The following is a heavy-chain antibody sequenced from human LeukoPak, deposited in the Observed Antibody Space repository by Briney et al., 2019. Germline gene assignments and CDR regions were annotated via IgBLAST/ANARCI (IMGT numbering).Heavy chain of an antibody. J-gene: IGHJ4*02. CDR3: ARRSYRRAIPTSQFDF. V-gene: IGHV1-18*01. CDR1: GYTFASYG. Sequence: ASVTVSCKASGYTFASYGINWVRQAPGQGLEWMGWISTHNGDTNYAENFQGRVTMTTDTFTRTAYMELRSLRSDDTAVYFCARRSYRRAIPTSQFDFWGQGTLLTVSS. CDR2: ISTHNGDT. D-gene: IGHD1-14*01.